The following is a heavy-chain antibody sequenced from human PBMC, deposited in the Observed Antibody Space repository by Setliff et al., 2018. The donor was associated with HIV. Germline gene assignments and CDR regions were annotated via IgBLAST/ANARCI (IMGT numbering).Heavy chain of an antibody. Sequence: GESLKISCKGFGYSFTSYLIAWVRQTPGKGLEWMGVIYPGDSDTRYNPSFQGQVAISADKSTSTAYLQWSSLKASDTAMYYCARRLYSSEAFDPWGQGTLVTVS. D-gene: IGHD6-25*01. V-gene: IGHV5-51*01. J-gene: IGHJ5*02. CDR3: ARRLYSSEAFDP. CDR1: GYSFTSYL. CDR2: IYPGDSDT.